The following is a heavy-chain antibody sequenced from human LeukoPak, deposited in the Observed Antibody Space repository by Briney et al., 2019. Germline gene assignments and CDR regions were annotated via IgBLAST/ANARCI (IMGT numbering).Heavy chain of an antibody. CDR2: INPNSGGT. J-gene: IGHJ6*03. V-gene: IGHV1-2*06. Sequence: GASVKVSCKASGYTFTGCYMPWVRQAPGQGLEWMGRINPNSGGTNYAQKFQGRVTMTRDTSISTAYMELSRLRSDDTAVYYCARDLGFEVPAAMAYYYYYVDVWGKGTTVTVSS. CDR1: GYTFTGCY. D-gene: IGHD2-2*01. CDR3: ARDLGFEVPAAMAYYYYYVDV.